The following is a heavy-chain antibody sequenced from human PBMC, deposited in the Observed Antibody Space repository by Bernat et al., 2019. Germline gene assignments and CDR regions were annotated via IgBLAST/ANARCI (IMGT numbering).Heavy chain of an antibody. CDR2: INHSGST. D-gene: IGHD2-15*01. V-gene: IGHV4-34*01. J-gene: IGHJ3*02. Sequence: QVQLQQWGAGLLKPSETLSLTCAVYGGSFSGYYWSWIRQPPGKGLEWIGEINHSGSTNYNPSLKSRVTISVDTSKNPFSLKLSSVTAADTAVYYCAIEYCSGGSCYSNDAFDIWGQGTMVTVSS. CDR3: AIEYCSGGSCYSNDAFDI. CDR1: GGSFSGYY.